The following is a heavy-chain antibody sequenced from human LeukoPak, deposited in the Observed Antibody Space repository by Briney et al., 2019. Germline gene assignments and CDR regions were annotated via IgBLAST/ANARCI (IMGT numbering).Heavy chain of an antibody. D-gene: IGHD6-13*01. CDR3: ARHYPGYSSSWYFFDY. CDR1: GGSISSYY. V-gene: IGHV4-59*08. CDR2: IYYSGST. Sequence: SETLSLTCTVSGGSISSYYWSWIRQPPGKGLEWIGYIYYSGSTNYNPSLKSRVTVSVDTSKNQFSLKPSSVTAADTAVYYCARHYPGYSSSWYFFDYWGQGTLVTVSS. J-gene: IGHJ4*02.